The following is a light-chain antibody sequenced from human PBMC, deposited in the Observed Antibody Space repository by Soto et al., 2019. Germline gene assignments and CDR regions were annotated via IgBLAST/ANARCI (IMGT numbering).Light chain of an antibody. Sequence: EIVLTQSPATLSMSPGDRATLSCRASQSISSIYLAWYQQKPGQAPRLLIYEASNRATGIPARFSGSGSGTDFTLTISSLEPEDFAVYYCQQRSDWPRTFGQGTKLEIK. J-gene: IGKJ2*01. CDR3: QQRSDWPRT. CDR1: QSISSIY. CDR2: EAS. V-gene: IGKV3-11*01.